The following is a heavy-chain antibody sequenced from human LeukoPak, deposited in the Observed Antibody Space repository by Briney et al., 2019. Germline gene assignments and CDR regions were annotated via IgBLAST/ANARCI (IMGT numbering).Heavy chain of an antibody. CDR3: ARAFRPTVRVFDY. D-gene: IGHD4-17*01. J-gene: IGHJ4*02. CDR2: ISYDERNK. CDR1: GFRFSGYT. V-gene: IGHV3-30*03. Sequence: GGSLRLSCTAYGFRFSGYTFHWVRQAPGGGLEWVALISYDERNKYYGDSVKGRFTVSRDNANNTLFLHMNSLRGDDTAVYYCARAFRPTVRVFDYWGQGTLVTVSS.